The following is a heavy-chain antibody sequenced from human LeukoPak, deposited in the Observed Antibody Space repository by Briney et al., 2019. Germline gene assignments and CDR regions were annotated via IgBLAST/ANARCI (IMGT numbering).Heavy chain of an antibody. V-gene: IGHV4-59*01. J-gene: IGHJ5*02. CDR1: GGSISSYY. Sequence: SETLSLTCTVSGGSISSYYWSWIRQPPGKGLEWIGYIYYSGSTNYNPSLKSRVTIPVDTSKNQFSLKLSSVTAADTAVYYCARGCNGGKDRYSWFDPWGQGTLVTVSS. CDR3: ARGCNGGKDRYSWFDP. D-gene: IGHD4-23*01. CDR2: IYYSGST.